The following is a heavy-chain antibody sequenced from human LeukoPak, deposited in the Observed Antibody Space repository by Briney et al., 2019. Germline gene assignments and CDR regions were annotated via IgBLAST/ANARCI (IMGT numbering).Heavy chain of an antibody. J-gene: IGHJ4*02. D-gene: IGHD2-2*02. Sequence: ASVKVSCKASGYTFTSYYMHWVRQAPGQGLEWMGIINPSGGSTSYAQKFQGRVTITTDTSTTTAYMELRSLRSDDTAVYYCARGGFIVVVPAAIGAGYWGQGTLVTVSS. CDR1: GYTFTSYY. V-gene: IGHV1-46*01. CDR2: INPSGGST. CDR3: ARGGFIVVVPAAIGAGY.